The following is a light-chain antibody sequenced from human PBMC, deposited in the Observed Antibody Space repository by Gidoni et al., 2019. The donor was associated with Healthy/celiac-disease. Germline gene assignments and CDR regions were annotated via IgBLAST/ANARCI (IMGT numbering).Light chain of an antibody. J-gene: IGKJ2*01. Sequence: EIVLTQPPGTLSLSPGERATLSCRASQRVSSSYLAWYQQKPGQAPRLLIYGASSRATGIPDRFSGSGSGTDFTLTISRLEPEDFAVYYCQQYGSSPRTFGQGTKLEIK. CDR3: QQYGSSPRT. CDR1: QRVSSSY. V-gene: IGKV3-20*01. CDR2: GAS.